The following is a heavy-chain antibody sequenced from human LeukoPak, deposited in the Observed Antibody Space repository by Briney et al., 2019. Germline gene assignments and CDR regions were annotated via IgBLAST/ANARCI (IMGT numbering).Heavy chain of an antibody. V-gene: IGHV3-48*04. Sequence: PGGSLRLSCAASGFTFSSYAMSWVRQAPGKGLEWVSYISSSGSTIYYADSVKGRFTISRDNAKNSLYLQMNSLRAEDTALYYCARHVTLYYYDRSFDYWGQGTLVTVSS. CDR2: ISSSGSTI. J-gene: IGHJ4*02. CDR3: ARHVTLYYYDRSFDY. CDR1: GFTFSSYA. D-gene: IGHD3-22*01.